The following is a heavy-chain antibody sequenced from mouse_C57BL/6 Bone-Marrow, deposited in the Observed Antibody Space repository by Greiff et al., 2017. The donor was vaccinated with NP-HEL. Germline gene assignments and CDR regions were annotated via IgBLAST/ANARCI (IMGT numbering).Heavy chain of an antibody. Sequence: EVKVVESGGDLVKPGGSLKLSCAASGFTFSSYGMSWVRQTPDKRLEWVATISSGGSYTYYPDSVKGRFTISRDNAKNTLYLQMSSLKSEDTAMYYCARGAITTAPWFAYWGQGTLVTVSA. J-gene: IGHJ3*01. V-gene: IGHV5-6*01. D-gene: IGHD1-2*01. CDR3: ARGAITTAPWFAY. CDR1: GFTFSSYG. CDR2: ISSGGSYT.